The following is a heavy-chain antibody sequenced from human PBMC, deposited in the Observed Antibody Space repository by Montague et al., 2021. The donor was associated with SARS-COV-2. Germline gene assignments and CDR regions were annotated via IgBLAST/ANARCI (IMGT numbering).Heavy chain of an antibody. CDR1: GGSFSTYS. CDR3: ARLGDGVVPSPILGVGPYYSYYYMDV. D-gene: IGHD3-10*01. Sequence: SETLSLTCAVHGGSFSTYSWNWIRQPPGKGLEWIGEIHHGRSTNYNPSLKSRVTISADTPKNQFSLKLTSVAAADTAVYYCARLGDGVVPSPILGVGPYYSYYYMDVWGKGTTVTVSS. V-gene: IGHV4-34*01. J-gene: IGHJ6*03. CDR2: IHHGRST.